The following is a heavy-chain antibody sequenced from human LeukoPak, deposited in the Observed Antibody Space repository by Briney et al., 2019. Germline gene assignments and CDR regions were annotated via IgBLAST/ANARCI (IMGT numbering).Heavy chain of an antibody. CDR2: INPNSGGT. V-gene: IGHV1-2*02. CDR3: ARSVEMATITDY. CDR1: GYTFTRYY. J-gene: IGHJ4*02. D-gene: IGHD5-24*01. Sequence: ASVTVSCKASGYTFTRYYIHWVEQAPGQGLEWMGWINPNSGGTNYAQKFQGRVTMTRDTSISTAYMELSRLRSDDTAVYYCARSVEMATITDYWGQGTLVTVSS.